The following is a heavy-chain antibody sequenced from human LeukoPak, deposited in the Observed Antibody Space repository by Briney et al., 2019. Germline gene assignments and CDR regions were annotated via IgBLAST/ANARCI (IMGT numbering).Heavy chain of an antibody. D-gene: IGHD1-26*01. Sequence: GESLKISCKGSGYTFTTYWIGWVRQMPGKGLEWVGIIYPGDSETRYSPSFQGQVTISADKSISTAYLQWSSLQASDTAMYYCARPLTGYNGMFDYWGQGTLVTVSS. CDR1: GYTFTTYW. CDR2: IYPGDSET. CDR3: ARPLTGYNGMFDY. J-gene: IGHJ4*02. V-gene: IGHV5-51*01.